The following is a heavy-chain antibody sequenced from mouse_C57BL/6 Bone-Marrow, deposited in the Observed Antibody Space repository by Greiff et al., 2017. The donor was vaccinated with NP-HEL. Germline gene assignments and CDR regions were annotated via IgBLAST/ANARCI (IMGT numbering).Heavy chain of an antibody. CDR3: AREAQASLFDY. D-gene: IGHD3-2*02. CDR2: ISYDGSN. J-gene: IGHJ2*01. CDR1: GYSITSGYY. V-gene: IGHV3-6*01. Sequence: EVKLEESGPGLVKPSQSLSLTCSVTGYSITSGYYWNWIRQFPGNKLEWMGYISYDGSNNYNPSLKNRISITRDTSKNQFFLKLNSVTTEDTATYYCAREAQASLFDYWGQGTTLTVSS.